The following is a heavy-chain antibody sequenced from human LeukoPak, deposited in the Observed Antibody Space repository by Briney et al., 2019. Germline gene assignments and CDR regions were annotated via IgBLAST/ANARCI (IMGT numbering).Heavy chain of an antibody. J-gene: IGHJ4*02. CDR3: AGTRYCSGGSCYSMWNS. Sequence: SETLSLTCVVCGGSFSGYYWSWIRQPPGKGLEWIGEINHSGSTNYNPSRKSGVTISVDTSKNQLSLKLRSVTAADTAVDYCAGTRYCSGGSCYSMWNSWGQGTLVTVSS. D-gene: IGHD2-15*01. CDR1: GGSFSGYY. CDR2: INHSGST. V-gene: IGHV4-34*01.